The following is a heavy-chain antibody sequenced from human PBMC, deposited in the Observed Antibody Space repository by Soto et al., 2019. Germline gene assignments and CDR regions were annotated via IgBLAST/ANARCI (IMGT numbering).Heavy chain of an antibody. J-gene: IGHJ4*02. V-gene: IGHV3-23*01. CDR2: ISAST. Sequence: EMQLLESGGGLVQAGGSLRLSCAASGFTVSSYALNWVRQAPGKGLEWVSGISASTYYADSVKGRFTISRDTSKNTLYLQTNRLRAEDTAIYFCAIRMYSTRWYYLDYWGQETLVTVSS. CDR3: AIRMYSTRWYYLDY. CDR1: GFTVSSYA. D-gene: IGHD6-13*01.